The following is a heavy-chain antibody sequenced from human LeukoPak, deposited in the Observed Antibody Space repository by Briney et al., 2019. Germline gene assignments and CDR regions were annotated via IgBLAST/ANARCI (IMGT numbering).Heavy chain of an antibody. CDR3: ARAGWDSSGYYFDY. D-gene: IGHD3-22*01. Sequence: SETLSLTCTVSGGSISSGDYYWSWIRQPPGTGLEWIGYIYYSGSTYYNPSLKSRVTISVDTSKNQFSLKLSSVTAADTAVYYCARAGWDSSGYYFDYWGQGTLVTVSS. J-gene: IGHJ4*02. V-gene: IGHV4-30-4*01. CDR1: GGSISSGDYY. CDR2: IYYSGST.